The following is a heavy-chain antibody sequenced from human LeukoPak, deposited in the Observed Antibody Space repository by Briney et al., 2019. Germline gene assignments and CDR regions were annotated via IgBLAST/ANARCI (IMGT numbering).Heavy chain of an antibody. V-gene: IGHV3-21*01. J-gene: IGHJ6*03. CDR3: AKDGGPQWLVLDYYYYMDV. D-gene: IGHD6-19*01. CDR2: ISSVSTYI. Sequence: PGGSLRLSCAASGFTFRSYTMNWVRQAPGKGLEWVSSISSVSTYIYYADSLKGRLTISRDNSKNTLYLQMNSPRAEDTAVYYCAKDGGPQWLVLDYYYYMDVWGKGTTVTVSS. CDR1: GFTFRSYT.